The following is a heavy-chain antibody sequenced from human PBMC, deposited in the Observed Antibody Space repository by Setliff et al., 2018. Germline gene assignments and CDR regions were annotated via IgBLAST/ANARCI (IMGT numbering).Heavy chain of an antibody. D-gene: IGHD5-18*01. CDR3: ARGKSVTASNWFDP. CDR1: GGSFSGYY. Sequence: SETLSLTCAVYGGSFSGYYWSWIRQPPGKGLEWIGSIYHSGSTYYNPSLKSRVTISVDTSKNQFSLKLSSVTAADTAVYYCARGKSVTASNWFDPWGQGTLVTVSS. J-gene: IGHJ5*02. V-gene: IGHV4-34*01. CDR2: IYHSGST.